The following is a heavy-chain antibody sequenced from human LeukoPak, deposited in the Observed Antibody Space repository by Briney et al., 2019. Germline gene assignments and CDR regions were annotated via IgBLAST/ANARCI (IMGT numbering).Heavy chain of an antibody. CDR1: GYTLTELS. D-gene: IGHD3-10*01. J-gene: IGHJ4*02. CDR3: ATHLVDYYGSGSEYYFDY. V-gene: IGHV1-24*01. CDR2: FDPEDGET. Sequence: ASAKVSCKVSGYTLTELSMHWVRQAPGKGLEWMGGFDPEDGETIYAQKFQGRVTMTEDTSTDTAYMELSSLRSEDTAVYYCATHLVDYYGSGSEYYFDYWGQGTLVTVSS.